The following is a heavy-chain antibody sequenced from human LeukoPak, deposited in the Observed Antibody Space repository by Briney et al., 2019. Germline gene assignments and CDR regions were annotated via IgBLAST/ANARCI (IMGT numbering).Heavy chain of an antibody. CDR2: ISGSGGST. CDR3: AKDGYLYSSGWYY. D-gene: IGHD6-19*01. J-gene: IGHJ4*02. CDR1: GFTFSSYA. V-gene: IGHV3-23*01. Sequence: GGSLRLSCAASGFTFSSYAKSWVRQAPGKGLEWVSAISGSGGSTYYADSVKGRFTISRDNSKNTLYLQMNSLRAEDTAVYYCAKDGYLYSSGWYYWGQGTLVTVSS.